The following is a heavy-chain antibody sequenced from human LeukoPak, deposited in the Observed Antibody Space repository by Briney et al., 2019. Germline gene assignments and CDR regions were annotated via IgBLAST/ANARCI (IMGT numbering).Heavy chain of an antibody. D-gene: IGHD2-15*01. V-gene: IGHV1-2*02. CDR1: AYTFTDYY. J-gene: IGHJ1*01. Sequence: ASVKVSCKASAYTFTDYYLHWVRQAPGQGLEWMGWINPNSGGTNYAQKFQGRVTMTRDTSISTAYMELSRLRSDDTAVYYCARVNDCSGGSCYDLSSYFQHWGQGTLVTVSS. CDR3: ARVNDCSGGSCYDLSSYFQH. CDR2: INPNSGGT.